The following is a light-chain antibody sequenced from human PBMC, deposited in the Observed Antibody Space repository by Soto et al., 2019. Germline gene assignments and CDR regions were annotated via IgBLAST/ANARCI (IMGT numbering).Light chain of an antibody. V-gene: IGLV1-40*01. J-gene: IGLJ1*01. CDR3: QSYDSSLSGSV. CDR2: GNS. CDR1: SPNIGAGYD. Sequence: THLLSGSRAARRGLPIISTKNSPNIGAGYDVHWYQQLPGTAPKLLIYGNSNRPSGVPDRFSGSKSGTSASLAITGLQAEDEADYYCQSYDSSLSGSVFGTGTKVTVL.